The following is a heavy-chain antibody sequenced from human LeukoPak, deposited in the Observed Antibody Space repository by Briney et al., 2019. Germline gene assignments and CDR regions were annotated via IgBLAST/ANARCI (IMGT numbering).Heavy chain of an antibody. CDR1: GFTFSSYA. V-gene: IGHV3-30*04. J-gene: IGHJ4*02. Sequence: GGSLRLSCAASGFTFSSYAMHWVRQAPGKGLEWVVVISYDGSNKYYADSVKGRFTISRDNSKNTLYLQMNGLRAEDTAVYYCARVGGEGYWGQGTLVTVSS. D-gene: IGHD3-3*01. CDR3: ARVGGEGY. CDR2: ISYDGSNK.